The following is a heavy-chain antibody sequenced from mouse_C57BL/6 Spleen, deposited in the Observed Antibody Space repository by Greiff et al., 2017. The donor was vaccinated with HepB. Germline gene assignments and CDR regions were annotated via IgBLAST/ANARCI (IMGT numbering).Heavy chain of an antibody. J-gene: IGHJ2*01. Sequence: EVQLKESGAELVRPGASVKLSCTASGFNIKDDYMHWVKQRPEQGLEWIGWIDPENGDTEYASKFQGKATITADTSSNTAYLQLSSLTSEDTAVYYCTTGSNYPFDYWGQGTTLTVSS. CDR1: GFNIKDDY. V-gene: IGHV14-4*01. CDR2: IDPENGDT. CDR3: TTGSNYPFDY. D-gene: IGHD2-5*01.